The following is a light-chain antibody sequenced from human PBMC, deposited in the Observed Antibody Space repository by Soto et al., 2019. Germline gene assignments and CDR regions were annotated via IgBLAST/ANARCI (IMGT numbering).Light chain of an antibody. CDR2: DIS. CDR1: NSDVGGDNY. CDR3: SSYTTSDARVV. Sequence: QSALTQPPSVSGSPGQSITISCTGINSDVGGDNYVSWYQQHPGKAPKLMIYDISNRPSGVSNRFSASKSGNTASLTISGLQAEDEADYYCSSYTTSDARVVFGGGTQLTVL. V-gene: IGLV2-14*01. J-gene: IGLJ2*01.